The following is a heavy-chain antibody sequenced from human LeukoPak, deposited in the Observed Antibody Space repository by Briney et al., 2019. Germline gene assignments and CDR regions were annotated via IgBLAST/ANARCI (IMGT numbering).Heavy chain of an antibody. V-gene: IGHV4-34*01. CDR3: ARRVGRWFGERAYYYNYMDV. D-gene: IGHD3-10*01. Sequence: PSETLSLTCAVYGGSFSGYYWTWLRQPPGKGLEWIGEINHSRSTKYSPSLKSRVTISVDTSKNQFSLKLSSVTAADTAVYYCARRVGRWFGERAYYYNYMDVWDKGTPVTISS. CDR1: GGSFSGYY. CDR2: INHSRST. J-gene: IGHJ6*03.